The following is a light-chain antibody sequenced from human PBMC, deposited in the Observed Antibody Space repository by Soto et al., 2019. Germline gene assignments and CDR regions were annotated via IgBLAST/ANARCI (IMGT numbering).Light chain of an antibody. CDR1: QSVSSY. CDR2: DAS. CDR3: QQRSNWPLT. Sequence: EIVLTQSPATLSLSPGERATLSCRASQSVSSYLAWYQQKPGQPPRLLIYDASNRATGIPARFSGSGSGTDFTLTISSLEAEDFAVYYCQQRSNWPLTFGGGTKVEI. J-gene: IGKJ4*01. V-gene: IGKV3-11*01.